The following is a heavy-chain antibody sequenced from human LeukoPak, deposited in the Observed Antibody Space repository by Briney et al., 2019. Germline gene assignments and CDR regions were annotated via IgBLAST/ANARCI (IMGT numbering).Heavy chain of an antibody. J-gene: IGHJ4*02. CDR2: IKQDGSEK. CDR1: GFTFSSYC. CDR3: AREWAYNDY. V-gene: IGHV3-7*01. Sequence: GGSLRLFCAASGFTFSSYCMSWVRQAPGKGLEWVANIKQDGSEKYYVDSVKGRFTISRDNAKNTLYLQMNSLRAEDTAVYYCAREWAYNDYWGQGTLVTVSS. D-gene: IGHD1-14*01.